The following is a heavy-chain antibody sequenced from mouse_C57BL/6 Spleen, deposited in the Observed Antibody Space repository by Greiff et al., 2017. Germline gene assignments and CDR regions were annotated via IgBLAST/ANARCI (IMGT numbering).Heavy chain of an antibody. Sequence: EVKLVESEGGLVKPGGSLKLSCAASGFTFSSYAMSWVRQTPEKRLEWVATISDGGSYTYYPDNVKGRFTISRDNAKNNLYLQMSHLKSEDTAMYYCARDGLRSGWYFDVWGTGTTVTVSS. CDR3: ARDGLRSGWYFDV. CDR1: GFTFSSYA. V-gene: IGHV5-4*01. D-gene: IGHD1-1*01. J-gene: IGHJ1*03. CDR2: ISDGGSYT.